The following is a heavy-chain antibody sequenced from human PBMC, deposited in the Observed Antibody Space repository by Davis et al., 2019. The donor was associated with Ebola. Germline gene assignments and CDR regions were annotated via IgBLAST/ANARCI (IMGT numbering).Heavy chain of an antibody. J-gene: IGHJ5*02. CDR2: IYYSGST. V-gene: IGHV4-59*12. CDR3: ARDRHGDYGWFDP. Sequence: MPSETLSLTCTVSGGSISSYYWSWIRQPPGKGLEWIGYIYYSGSTKNNPSLKSRVTISVDTSKNQFSLKLSSVTAADTAVYYCARDRHGDYGWFDPWGQGTLVTVSS. D-gene: IGHD4-17*01. CDR1: GGSISSYY.